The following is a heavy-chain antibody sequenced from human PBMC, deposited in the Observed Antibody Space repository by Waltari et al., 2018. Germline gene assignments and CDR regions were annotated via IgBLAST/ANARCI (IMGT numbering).Heavy chain of an antibody. CDR3: ARGAPYYYGSGSYYFDY. D-gene: IGHD3-10*01. Sequence: QVQLVQSGAEVKKPGSSVKVSCKASGGTFSSYAISWVRQAPGQGLEWMGGSNPSFGTANYAQKFQGRVTITTDESTSTAYMELSSLRSEDTAVYYCARGAPYYYGSGSYYFDYWGQGTLVTVSS. J-gene: IGHJ4*02. CDR2: SNPSFGTA. V-gene: IGHV1-69*01. CDR1: GGTFSSYA.